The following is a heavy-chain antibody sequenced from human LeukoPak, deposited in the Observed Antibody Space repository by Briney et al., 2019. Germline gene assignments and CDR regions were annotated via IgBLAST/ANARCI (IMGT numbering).Heavy chain of an antibody. V-gene: IGHV4-30-2*01. Sequence: TSQTLSLTCTVSGGSISSGGYYWSWIRQPPGKGLEWIGYIYHSGSTYYNLSLKSRVTISVDRSKNQFSLKLSSVTAADTAVYYCARAGVTHRFDYWGQGTLVTVSS. D-gene: IGHD2-8*01. CDR1: GGSISSGGYY. J-gene: IGHJ4*02. CDR2: IYHSGST. CDR3: ARAGVTHRFDY.